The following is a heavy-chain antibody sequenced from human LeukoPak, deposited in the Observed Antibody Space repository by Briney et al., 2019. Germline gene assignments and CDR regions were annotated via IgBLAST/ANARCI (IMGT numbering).Heavy chain of an antibody. V-gene: IGHV4-61*01. CDR3: ARLRGIGNFDY. D-gene: IGHD3-16*01. CDR1: GGSVSSGSYY. Sequence: PSETLSLTCTVSGGSVSSGSYYWNWIRQPPGKVLEWIGYIYYSGSTNYNPSLKSRVTISVDTSKNQFSLKLSSVTAADTAVYYCARLRGIGNFDYWGQGTLVTVSS. J-gene: IGHJ4*02. CDR2: IYYSGST.